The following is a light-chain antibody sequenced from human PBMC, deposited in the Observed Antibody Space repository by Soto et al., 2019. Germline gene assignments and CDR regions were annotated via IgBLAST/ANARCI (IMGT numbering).Light chain of an antibody. V-gene: IGKV3-20*01. J-gene: IGKJ1*01. CDR1: QSVSSSY. Sequence: EIVLTQSPGTLSLSPGERATLSFRASQSVSSSYLAWYQQKPGQAPRLLIYGASSRATGIPDRFSGSGSGTDFTLTISRLEPEDFAVYYCQPYGTSSWTFGQGTKVDI. CDR3: QPYGTSSWT. CDR2: GAS.